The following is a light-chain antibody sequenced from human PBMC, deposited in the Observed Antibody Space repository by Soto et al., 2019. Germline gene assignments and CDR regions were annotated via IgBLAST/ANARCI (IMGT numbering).Light chain of an antibody. CDR1: QGISGW. Sequence: DIRMTQSPSTLSASVGDRVTITCRASQGISGWLAWYQQKPGKAPKVLIYDASSLESGVPSRFSGSGSGTEFTLTISSLRPDDFATYYCQQYNSYWTFGQGTKVDNK. CDR3: QQYNSYWT. J-gene: IGKJ1*01. V-gene: IGKV1-5*01. CDR2: DAS.